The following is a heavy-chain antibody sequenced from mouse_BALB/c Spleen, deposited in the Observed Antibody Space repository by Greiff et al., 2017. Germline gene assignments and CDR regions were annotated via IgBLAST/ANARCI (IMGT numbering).Heavy chain of an antibody. CDR3: IAWDYGGNFDV. CDR2: IDPENGDT. Sequence: VQLQQSGAELVRSGASVKLSCTASGFNIKDYYMHWVKQRPEQGLEWIGWIDPENGDTEYAPKFQGKATMTADTSSNTAYLQLSSPTSEDTAVYYCIAWDYGGNFDVWGAGTTVTVSS. CDR1: GFNIKDYY. D-gene: IGHD2-4*01. V-gene: IGHV14-4*02. J-gene: IGHJ1*01.